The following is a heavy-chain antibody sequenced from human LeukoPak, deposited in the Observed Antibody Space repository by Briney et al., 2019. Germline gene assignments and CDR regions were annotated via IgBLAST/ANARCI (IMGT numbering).Heavy chain of an antibody. Sequence: SETLFLTCTVSGGSLTSYYWSWVRQSPEKGLEWIGYIYYSGSTNYNPSLESRVTISVDTFRNQFSLKLTSVTATDTAVYYCARRGPTGSGGFLDHWGQGILVTVSS. CDR2: IYYSGST. CDR1: GGSLTSYY. CDR3: ARRGPTGSGGFLDH. J-gene: IGHJ4*02. V-gene: IGHV4-59*08. D-gene: IGHD2-8*02.